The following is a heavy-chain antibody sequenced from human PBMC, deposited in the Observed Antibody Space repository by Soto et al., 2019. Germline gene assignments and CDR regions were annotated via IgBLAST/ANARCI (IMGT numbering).Heavy chain of an antibody. Sequence: SETLSLTCTVSGGSISSGGYYWSWIRQHPGKGLEWIGYIYYSGSTYYNPSLKSRVTISVDTSKNQFSLKLSSVTAADTAVYYCARGGIGYSNTASNYYYYGMDVWGQGTTVTVSS. CDR1: GGSISSGGYY. V-gene: IGHV4-31*03. J-gene: IGHJ6*02. CDR2: IYYSGST. D-gene: IGHD5-18*01. CDR3: ARGGIGYSNTASNYYYYGMDV.